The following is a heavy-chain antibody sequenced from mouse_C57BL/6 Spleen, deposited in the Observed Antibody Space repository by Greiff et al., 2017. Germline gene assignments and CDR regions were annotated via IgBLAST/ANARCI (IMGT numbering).Heavy chain of an antibody. CDR1: GFSLTSYG. CDR3: ARGSSSYYAMDY. Sequence: QVQLKQSAPGLVAPSQSLSNTCTVSGFSLTSYGVSWVRQPPGKGLEWLGVIWGDGSTNYHSALISRLSLSKDNSKSQVFLKLNSLQTDDTATYYCARGSSSYYAMDYWGQGTSVTVSS. V-gene: IGHV2-3*01. J-gene: IGHJ4*01. CDR2: IWGDGST. D-gene: IGHD1-1*01.